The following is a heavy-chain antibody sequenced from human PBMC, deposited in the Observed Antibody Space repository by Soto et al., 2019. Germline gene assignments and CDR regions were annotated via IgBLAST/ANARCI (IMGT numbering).Heavy chain of an antibody. CDR1: GFTFSSYA. Sequence: PGGSLTLSCAASGFTFSSYAMSWVRQAPGKGLEWVSVISGSGGSTYYADSVKGRFTISRDNSKNTLYLQMNSLRAEDTAVYYCAKDLKLMGEPGGFDYWGQGTLVTVSS. D-gene: IGHD3-16*01. V-gene: IGHV3-23*01. CDR2: ISGSGGST. J-gene: IGHJ4*02. CDR3: AKDLKLMGEPGGFDY.